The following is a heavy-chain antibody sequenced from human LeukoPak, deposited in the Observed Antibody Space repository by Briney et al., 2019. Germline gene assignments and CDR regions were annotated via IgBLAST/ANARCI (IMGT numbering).Heavy chain of an antibody. D-gene: IGHD6-13*01. V-gene: IGHV3-53*01. CDR2: IYSGGST. CDR3: ARSLSGYSSSWPSFDP. CDR1: GFTVSSNY. J-gene: IGHJ5*02. Sequence: GGSLRLSCAASGFTVSSNYMSWVRQAPGKGLEWVSVIYSGGSTYYADSVKGRFTISRDNSKNTLYLQMNSLRAEDTAVYYCARSLSGYSSSWPSFDPWGQGTPVTVSS.